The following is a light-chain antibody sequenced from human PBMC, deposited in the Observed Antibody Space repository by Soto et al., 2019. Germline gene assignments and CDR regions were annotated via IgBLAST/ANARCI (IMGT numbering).Light chain of an antibody. CDR2: DAF. Sequence: DIVLTQSPATLSLSPGERATLSCRASEILYNFLAWYQHRPGQVPRLLISDAFNRAPGVPARFNGSGSGTDFTLTISSLEPEEFAVYYCQHRTKWPLTVGGGNKVDIK. CDR1: EILYNF. CDR3: QHRTKWPLT. V-gene: IGKV3-11*01. J-gene: IGKJ4*01.